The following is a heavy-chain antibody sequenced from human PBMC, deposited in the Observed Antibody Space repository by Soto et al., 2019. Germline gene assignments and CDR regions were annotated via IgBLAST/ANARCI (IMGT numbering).Heavy chain of an antibody. D-gene: IGHD6-19*01. J-gene: IGHJ4*02. Sequence: SGGSLRLSCAAPGFTFYNYAISWVRPAPGKGLEWVSGIGGSGGDTYYADSVKGRFTISRDNSKNTLYLQMSSLRAEDTAIYYCAKDLVAATGYWGQGTLVTVSS. CDR3: AKDLVAATGY. V-gene: IGHV3-23*01. CDR1: GFTFYNYA. CDR2: IGGSGGDT.